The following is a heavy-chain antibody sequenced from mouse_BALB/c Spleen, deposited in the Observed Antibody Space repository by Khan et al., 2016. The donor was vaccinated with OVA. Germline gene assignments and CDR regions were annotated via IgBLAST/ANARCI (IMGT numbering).Heavy chain of an antibody. Sequence: VQLQQSGHELMKPGASVKISCKASGYSFTTYYIHWVKQSHGKSLEWIGYIDPFNGSTTYNQKFKGKATLTVDKSSSTAYMHLSSLTSEDSAVYYCARHGTSSWFAYWGQGTLVTVSA. CDR3: ARHGTSSWFAY. J-gene: IGHJ3*01. D-gene: IGHD1-1*01. CDR1: GYSFTTYY. CDR2: IDPFNGST. V-gene: IGHV1S135*01.